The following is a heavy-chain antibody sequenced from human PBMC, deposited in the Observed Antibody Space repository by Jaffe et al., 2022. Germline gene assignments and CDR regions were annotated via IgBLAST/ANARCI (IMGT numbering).Heavy chain of an antibody. J-gene: IGHJ4*02. CDR1: GFSLSTSGVG. CDR2: IYWDDDK. Sequence: QITLKESGPTLVKPTQTLTLTCTFSGFSLSTSGVGVGWIRQPPGKALEWLALIYWDDDKRYSPSLKSRLTITKDTSKNQVVLTMTNMDPVDTATYYCAHLATHPKRFLEWLLFHYWGQGTLVTVSS. D-gene: IGHD3-3*01. V-gene: IGHV2-5*02. CDR3: AHLATHPKRFLEWLLFHY.